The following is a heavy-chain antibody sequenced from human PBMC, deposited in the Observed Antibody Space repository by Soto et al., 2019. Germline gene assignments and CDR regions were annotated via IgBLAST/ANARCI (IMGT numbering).Heavy chain of an antibody. Sequence: VASVKVSCKASGGTFSSYAISWVRQAPGQGLECMGGIIPIFGTANYAQEFQGRVTITADESTSTAYMELSSLRSEDTAVYYCARDDVATISYYGMDVWGQGTTVTVYS. CDR3: ARDDVATISYYGMDV. D-gene: IGHD5-12*01. V-gene: IGHV1-69*13. CDR1: GGTFSSYA. J-gene: IGHJ6*02. CDR2: IIPIFGTA.